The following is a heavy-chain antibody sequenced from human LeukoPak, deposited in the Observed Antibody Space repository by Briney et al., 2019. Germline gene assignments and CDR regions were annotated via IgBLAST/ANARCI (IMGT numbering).Heavy chain of an antibody. V-gene: IGHV3-74*01. CDR3: VSFYETY. Sequence: PGGSLRLSCAASGNYWMRWVRQVPGKGLVWVSHINSDGSWTSYADSVKGRFTISKDNAKNTVNLQMNSLRAEDTAVYYCVSFYETYWGRGTLVTVSS. CDR2: INSDGSWT. CDR1: GNYW. J-gene: IGHJ4*02. D-gene: IGHD2/OR15-2a*01.